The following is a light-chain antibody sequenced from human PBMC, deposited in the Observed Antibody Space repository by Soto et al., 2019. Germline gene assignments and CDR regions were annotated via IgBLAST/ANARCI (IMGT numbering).Light chain of an antibody. V-gene: IGKV1-13*02. CDR3: QQFNSYLRT. Sequence: AIQLTQSPSSLSASVGDRVTITCRASQGISSALAWYQQKPGKPPKLLIYDASSLESGVPSRFSGSGSGTDFTLTISSLQPEDFATYYCQQFNSYLRTFGQGTKVEI. J-gene: IGKJ1*01. CDR1: QGISSA. CDR2: DAS.